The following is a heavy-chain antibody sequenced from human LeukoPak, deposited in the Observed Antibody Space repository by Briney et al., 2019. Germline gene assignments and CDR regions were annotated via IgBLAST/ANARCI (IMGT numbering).Heavy chain of an antibody. V-gene: IGHV3-23*01. J-gene: IGHJ4*02. D-gene: IGHD5-18*01. CDR3: AKDRSYGQFDY. Sequence: GGSLRLSCAASGFTFSTYAMSWVRQAPGKGLEWVSAISGSGVSTYYADSVKGRFTISRDNSKITLYPQMNSLRAEDTAVYYCAKDRSYGQFDYWGQGTLVTVSS. CDR1: GFTFSTYA. CDR2: ISGSGVST.